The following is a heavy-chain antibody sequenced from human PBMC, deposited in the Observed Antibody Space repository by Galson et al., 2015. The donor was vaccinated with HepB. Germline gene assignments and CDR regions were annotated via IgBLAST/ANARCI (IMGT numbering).Heavy chain of an antibody. J-gene: IGHJ3*02. V-gene: IGHV4-30-2*01. CDR2: IYHSGST. D-gene: IGHD6-13*01. Sequence: TLSLTCAVSGGSISSGGYSWSWIRQPPGKGLEWIGYIYHSGSTYYNPSLKSRVTISVDRSKNQFSLKLSSVTAADTAVYYCASRYSSSWYSADIWGQGTMVTVSS. CDR1: GGSISSGGYS. CDR3: ASRYSSSWYSADI.